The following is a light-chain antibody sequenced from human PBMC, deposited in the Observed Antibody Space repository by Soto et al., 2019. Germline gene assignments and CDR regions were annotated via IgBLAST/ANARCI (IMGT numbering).Light chain of an antibody. Sequence: EIVLTQSPGTLSLSPGERATLSCRASQSVGRNFVAWYQQKPGQAPRLLIYDASRRATGIPDRFSGSGSGTDFSLTISRLEPDDFVVYYCQQYADSPRTFGGGTKVEIK. J-gene: IGKJ4*01. V-gene: IGKV3-20*01. CDR1: QSVGRNF. CDR3: QQYADSPRT. CDR2: DAS.